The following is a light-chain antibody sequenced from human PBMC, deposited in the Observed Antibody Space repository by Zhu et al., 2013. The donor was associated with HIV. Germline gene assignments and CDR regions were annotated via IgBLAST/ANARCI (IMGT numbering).Light chain of an antibody. CDR3: LQDYNYPPT. Sequence: QMTQSPSSLSASVGDRVTITCRATQRVGFFLNWYQQKPGKAPKLLVYAASTLQSGVPSRFGGRGSGTDFTLTISSLQPEDCATYYCLQDYNYPPTFGQGTKVEVK. CDR2: AAS. J-gene: IGKJ1*01. CDR1: QRVGFF. V-gene: IGKV1-6*02.